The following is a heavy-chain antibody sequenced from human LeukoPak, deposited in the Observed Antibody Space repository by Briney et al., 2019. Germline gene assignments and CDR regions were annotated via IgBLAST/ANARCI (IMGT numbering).Heavy chain of an antibody. D-gene: IGHD3-22*01. V-gene: IGHV6-1*01. CDR2: TYYRSKWYN. Sequence: PSQTLSLTCAISGDSVSSNNAAWNWIRQSPSRGLEWLGRTYYRSKWYNDYAASVKSRITINSDTSKNQFYLHLNSLTPEDTAVYYCAKTPTYDSSTFRYWGQGTLVTVSS. CDR1: GDSVSSNNAA. CDR3: AKTPTYDSSTFRY. J-gene: IGHJ4*02.